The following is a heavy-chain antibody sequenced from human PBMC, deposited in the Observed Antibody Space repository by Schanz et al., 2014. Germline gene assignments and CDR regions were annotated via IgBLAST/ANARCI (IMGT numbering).Heavy chain of an antibody. CDR1: EFTFSSYK. CDR2: ISSSGSYI. Sequence: VQLVESGGGVVQPGGSLRLSCEASEFTFSSYKMNWVRQAPGKGLEWVSSISSSGSYIHYADSVKGRFTISRDNAKNTLYLQMNSLRAEDTAVYYCAKGMGYCSGGTCYDYYYYGLDVWGQGTTVTVSS. D-gene: IGHD2-15*01. V-gene: IGHV3-21*01. J-gene: IGHJ6*02. CDR3: AKGMGYCSGGTCYDYYYYGLDV.